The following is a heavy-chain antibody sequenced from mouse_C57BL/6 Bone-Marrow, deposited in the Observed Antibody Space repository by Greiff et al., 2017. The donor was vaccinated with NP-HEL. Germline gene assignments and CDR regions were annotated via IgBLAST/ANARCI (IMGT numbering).Heavy chain of an antibody. J-gene: IGHJ2*01. D-gene: IGHD1-1*01. CDR3: ARWHYGSSYGYFDY. V-gene: IGHV1-78*01. CDR2: IYPRAGST. CDR1: GYTFTDHP. Sequence: QVQLQQSDAELVKPGASVKISCKVSGYTFTDHPIHWMKQRPEQGLEWIGYIYPRAGSTKYNEKFKGKATLTADKSSSTAYMQLNSLTSEDSAVYFGARWHYGSSYGYFDYWGQGTTLTVSS.